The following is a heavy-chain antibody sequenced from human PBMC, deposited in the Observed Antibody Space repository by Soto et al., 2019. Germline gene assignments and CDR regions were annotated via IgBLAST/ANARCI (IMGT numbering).Heavy chain of an antibody. D-gene: IGHD6-19*01. J-gene: IGHJ6*01. V-gene: IGHV5-10-1*01. Sequence: PGESLKISCKGSGYSFTSYWISWVRQMPGKGLEWMGRIDPSDSYTNYSPSFQGHVTISADKSISTAYLQWSSLKASDTAMYYCARPGIAVAGNYYYYGLDVWGRGTTVTASS. CDR3: ARPGIAVAGNYYYYGLDV. CDR1: GYSFTSYW. CDR2: IDPSDSYT.